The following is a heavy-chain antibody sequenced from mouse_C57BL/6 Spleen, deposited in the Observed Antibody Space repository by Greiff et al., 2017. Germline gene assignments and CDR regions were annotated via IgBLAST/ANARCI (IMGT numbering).Heavy chain of an antibody. CDR1: GFNIKDDY. Sequence: VQLQQSGAELVRPGASVKLSCTASGFNIKDDYMHWVKQRPEKGLEWIGWIDPENGDTEYASKFQGKATITADTSSNTAYLQLSSLTSEDTAVYYGTKSSSGYVGYYYAMDYWGQGTSVTVSS. V-gene: IGHV14-4*01. J-gene: IGHJ4*01. CDR2: IDPENGDT. CDR3: TKSSSGYVGYYYAMDY. D-gene: IGHD3-2*02.